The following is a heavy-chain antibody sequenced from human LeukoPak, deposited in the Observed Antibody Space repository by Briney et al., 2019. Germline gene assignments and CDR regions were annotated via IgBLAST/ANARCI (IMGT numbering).Heavy chain of an antibody. CDR2: INHSGST. CDR1: GGSFSGYY. J-gene: IGHJ4*02. D-gene: IGHD3-16*02. V-gene: IGHV4-34*01. CDR3: ARKANYDYVWGSYRLDY. Sequence: SETLSLTCAVYGGSFSGYYWSWIRQPPGKGLEWIGEINHSGSTNYNPSLKSRVTISVDTSKNQFSLKLSSVTAADTAVYYCARKANYDYVWGSYRLDYWGQGTLVTVSP.